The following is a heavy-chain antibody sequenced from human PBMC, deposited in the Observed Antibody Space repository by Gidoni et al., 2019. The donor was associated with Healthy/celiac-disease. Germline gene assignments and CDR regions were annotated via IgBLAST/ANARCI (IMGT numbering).Heavy chain of an antibody. CDR1: GSTFSIYA. CDR3: ARERDTVMAHIIDY. CDR2: TSYDGRNK. J-gene: IGHJ4*02. V-gene: IGHV3-30*04. Sequence: QVQLVESGGGVVQPGRSLRLSCAAPGSTFSIYAMHWVRQAPGKGLEWVAVTSYDGRNKYYADSVKGRFTISRDNSKNTLYLQMNSLRAEDTAVYYCARERDTVMAHIIDYWGQGTLVTVSS. D-gene: IGHD5-18*01.